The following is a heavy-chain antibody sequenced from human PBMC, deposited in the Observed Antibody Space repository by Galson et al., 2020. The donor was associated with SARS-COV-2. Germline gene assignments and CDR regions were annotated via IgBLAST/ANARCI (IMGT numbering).Heavy chain of an antibody. J-gene: IGHJ4*02. V-gene: IGHV1-69*13. CDR2: IIPRYGAV. CDR3: TREKRADYVDSIHYEIYFDS. D-gene: IGHD3-9*01. Sequence: SVKVSCKASGGPVSVYTMSWVRQGPGQGLAWMGGIIPRYGAVPYAQKFVGRLTITADDSTSTAYMQLDSLTSEDTAMYYCTREKRADYVDSIHYEIYFDSWGQGTPVTVSS. CDR1: GGPVSVYT.